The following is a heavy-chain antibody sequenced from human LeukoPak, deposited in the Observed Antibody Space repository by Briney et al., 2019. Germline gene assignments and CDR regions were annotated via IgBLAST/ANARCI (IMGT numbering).Heavy chain of an antibody. Sequence: PSETLSLTCTVSGGSISSIGYYWGWIRQPPGKGLGWIASIYYSGSTYYNPSLKSRVTISVDTSKNQLSLKLSSLTAADTAVYYCARHEYSGSYYGLSWFDPWGQGTLVTVSS. D-gene: IGHD1-26*01. J-gene: IGHJ5*02. CDR1: GGSISSIGYY. CDR3: ARHEYSGSYYGLSWFDP. CDR2: IYYSGST. V-gene: IGHV4-39*01.